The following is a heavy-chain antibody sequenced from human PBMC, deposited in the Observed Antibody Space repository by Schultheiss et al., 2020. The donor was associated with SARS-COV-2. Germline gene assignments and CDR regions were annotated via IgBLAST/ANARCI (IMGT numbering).Heavy chain of an antibody. V-gene: IGHV4-34*01. CDR1: GGSFSGFY. J-gene: IGHJ5*01. D-gene: IGHD3-22*01. Sequence: SQTLSLTCAAYGGSFSGFYWSWIRQPPGKGLEWIGEINPSGSTNYNPSLKSRVTISVDTSKNQFSLKLSSVTAADTAVYYCARTHDNSGLGWFDSWGQGTLVTVSS. CDR2: INPSGST. CDR3: ARTHDNSGLGWFDS.